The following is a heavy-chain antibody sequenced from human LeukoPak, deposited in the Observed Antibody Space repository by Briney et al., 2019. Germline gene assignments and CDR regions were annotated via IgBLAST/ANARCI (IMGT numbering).Heavy chain of an antibody. CDR2: ISGGTT. CDR3: SRGSGWLSVY. V-gene: IGHV3-49*03. Sequence: GGSLRLSCTASGFTFGDYIMSWFRQAPGPGLEWIGFISGGTTEYAASVKGRFTISRDDSTSIAYLQMNSLTTEDTAVYYCSRGSGWLSVYWGQGTLVTVSS. J-gene: IGHJ4*02. D-gene: IGHD6-19*01. CDR1: GFTFGDYI.